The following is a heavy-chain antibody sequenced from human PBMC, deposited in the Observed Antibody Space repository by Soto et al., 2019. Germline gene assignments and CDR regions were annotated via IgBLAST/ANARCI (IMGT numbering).Heavy chain of an antibody. J-gene: IGHJ4*02. CDR3: VREGDYSDNNGYPLFDY. Sequence: QVQLQESGPGLLKPSETLSLTCTVSGASMSNYYWSWIRQPAGKGLGWIGCIFGSGETYYNPSLKSRVILSVDLSKSQFSLELTSVTAADTAVYFCVREGDYSDNNGYPLFDYWGQGTLVTVSP. CDR1: GASMSNYY. CDR2: IFGSGET. D-gene: IGHD3-22*01. V-gene: IGHV4-4*07.